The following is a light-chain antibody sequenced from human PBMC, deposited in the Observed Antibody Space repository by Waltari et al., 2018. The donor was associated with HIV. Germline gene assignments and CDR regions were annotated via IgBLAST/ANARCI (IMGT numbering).Light chain of an antibody. V-gene: IGLV1-40*01. Sequence: SVLTQPPSVSGAPGQSVSISCSGHASHIGAGFDVHGYRQSPGTAPKLVIFGDTFGPSGITDRFSGSRSLNSVSLDISGLRAEDAGDYYCQSYDISLTGLWVFGGGTKLTVL. CDR3: QSYDISLTGLWV. CDR1: ASHIGAGFD. J-gene: IGLJ3*02. CDR2: GDT.